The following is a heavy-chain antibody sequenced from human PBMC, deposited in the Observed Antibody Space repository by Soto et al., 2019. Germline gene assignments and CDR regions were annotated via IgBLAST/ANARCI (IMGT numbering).Heavy chain of an antibody. CDR2: IIPIFGTA. Sequence: GASVKVSCKASGGTFSSYAISWVRQAPGQGLEWMGGIIPIFGTANYAQKFQGRVTITADESTSTAYMELSSLRSEDTAVYYCARVGGSSTSCRRIGWFDPWGQGTLVTVSS. CDR1: GGTFSSYA. D-gene: IGHD2-2*01. V-gene: IGHV1-69*13. J-gene: IGHJ5*02. CDR3: ARVGGSSTSCRRIGWFDP.